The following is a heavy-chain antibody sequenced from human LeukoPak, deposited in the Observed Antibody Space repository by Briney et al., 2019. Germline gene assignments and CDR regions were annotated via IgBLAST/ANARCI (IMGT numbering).Heavy chain of an antibody. CDR1: GFTFSVYT. Sequence: PGGSLRLSCAASGFTFSVYTMTWVRQAPGKGLEWVSSISSSSGYIYYADSVKGRFTISRDNAKNTLYLQMNSLRAEDTAVYYCAREEAGAYGYLVAGSFDYWGQGTLVTVSS. CDR3: AREEAGAYGYLVAGSFDY. D-gene: IGHD5-18*01. J-gene: IGHJ4*02. CDR2: ISSSSGYI. V-gene: IGHV3-21*01.